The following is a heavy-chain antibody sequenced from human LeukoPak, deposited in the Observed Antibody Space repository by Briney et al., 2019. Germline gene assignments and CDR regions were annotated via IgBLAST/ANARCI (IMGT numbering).Heavy chain of an antibody. V-gene: IGHV3-66*01. CDR3: ARDDSSGYSSFGAFDI. J-gene: IGHJ3*02. CDR2: IYSGGST. D-gene: IGHD3-22*01. Sequence: GGSLRLSCAASGFSVSSNYMSWVRQAPGKGLEWVAVIYSGGSTYYADSVKGRLTTSRDNSKNTLYLQMNSLRGEDTAVYYCARDDSSGYSSFGAFDIWGQGTMVTVSS. CDR1: GFSVSSNY.